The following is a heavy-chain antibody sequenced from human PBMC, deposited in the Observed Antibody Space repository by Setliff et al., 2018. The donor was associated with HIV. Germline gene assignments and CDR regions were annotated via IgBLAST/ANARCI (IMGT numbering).Heavy chain of an antibody. CDR1: NGSFSACY. CDR3: ALLEVPLIVGTPPPI. V-gene: IGHV4-34*01. CDR2: INHGGSA. D-gene: IGHD1-26*01. Sequence: SETLSLTCAVYNGSFSACYWAWIRQPPGKGLEWIGEINHGGSATYNPSLTGRVGISVDTSKNQFSLKMIAVTAADAAVYYCALLEVPLIVGTPPPIWGQGTLVTVSS. J-gene: IGHJ4*02.